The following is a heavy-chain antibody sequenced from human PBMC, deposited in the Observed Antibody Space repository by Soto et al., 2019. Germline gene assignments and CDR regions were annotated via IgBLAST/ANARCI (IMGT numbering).Heavy chain of an antibody. J-gene: IGHJ6*02. V-gene: IGHV4-59*01. D-gene: IGHD3-16*01. CDR1: GGSISSYY. CDR3: GGGGGESYYYYGMDV. Sequence: QVQLQESGPGLVKPSETLSLTCTVSGGSISSYYWSWIRQPPGKGLEWIGYIYYSGSTNYNPSLKSRVTISGDTSKNQFPLKLGSGTAADTAVDYCGGGGGESYYYYGMDVWGQGTTVTVSS. CDR2: IYYSGST.